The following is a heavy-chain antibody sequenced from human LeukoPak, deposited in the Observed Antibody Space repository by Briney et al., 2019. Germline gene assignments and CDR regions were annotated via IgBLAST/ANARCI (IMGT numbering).Heavy chain of an antibody. CDR2: ILYSGTT. J-gene: IGHJ4*02. V-gene: IGHV4-39*01. D-gene: IGHD2-15*01. Sequence: SETLSLTCTVSGGSISNNRYYWAWIRQPPGAGLEWIGSILYSGTTFYNPSLETRLTISVDTSKNQFSLRLNSMTAADTAVYYCARRLISATIDSWGQGILVTVSS. CDR3: ARRLISATIDS. CDR1: GGSISNNRYY.